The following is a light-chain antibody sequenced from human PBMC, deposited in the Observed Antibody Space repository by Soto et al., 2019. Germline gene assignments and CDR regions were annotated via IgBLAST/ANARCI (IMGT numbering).Light chain of an antibody. CDR2: DVS. CDR3: SSYAGSNNYVV. V-gene: IGLV2-8*01. J-gene: IGLJ2*01. CDR1: SSDVGGYNY. Sequence: QSVLTQPPSASGSPGQSVTISCTGTSSDVGGYNYVSWYQQHPGKAPKLMIYDVSKRPSGVPDRFSGYKSGNTASLTVSGLQAEDEADYYCSSYAGSNNYVVFGGGTKLTVL.